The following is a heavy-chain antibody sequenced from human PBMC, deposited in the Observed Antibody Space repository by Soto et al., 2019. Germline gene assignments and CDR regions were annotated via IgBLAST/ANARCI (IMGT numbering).Heavy chain of an antibody. J-gene: IGHJ5*02. V-gene: IGHV4-59*01. CDR2: IYYSGST. CDR3: ARARSAVAYPYKWFDP. Sequence: PSETLSLTCTVSGGSISSYYWSWIRQPPGKGLEWIGYIYYSGSTNYNPSLKSRVTISVDTSKNQFSLKLSSVTAADTAVYYCARARSAVAYPYKWFDPWGQGTLVTVSS. D-gene: IGHD6-19*01. CDR1: GGSISSYY.